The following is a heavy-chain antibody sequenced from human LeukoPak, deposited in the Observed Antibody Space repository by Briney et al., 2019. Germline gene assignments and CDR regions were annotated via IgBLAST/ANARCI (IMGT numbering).Heavy chain of an antibody. CDR2: IIPIFGTA. CDR3: ARGRGYSYGSTSYYYYYYMDV. CDR1: GGTFSSYA. Sequence: ASVKVSCKASGGTFSSYAISWLRQAPGQGLEWMGGIIPIFGTANYAQKFQGRVTITTDESTSTAYMELSSLRSEDTAVYYCARGRGYSYGSTSYYYYYYMDVWGKGTTVTVSS. V-gene: IGHV1-69*05. J-gene: IGHJ6*03. D-gene: IGHD5-18*01.